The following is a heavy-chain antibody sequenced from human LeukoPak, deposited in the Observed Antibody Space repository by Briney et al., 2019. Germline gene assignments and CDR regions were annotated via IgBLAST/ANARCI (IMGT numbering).Heavy chain of an antibody. D-gene: IGHD3-16*02. J-gene: IGHJ5*02. Sequence: PSETLSLTCAVYGGSFSGYYWSWIRQPPGKGLEWIGEINHSGSTNYNPSLKSRVTISVDTSKNQFSLKLSSVTAADTAVYYCARRDGYDYVWGSYLFNWFDPWGQGTLVTVSS. CDR3: ARRDGYDYVWGSYLFNWFDP. CDR1: GGSFSGYY. CDR2: INHSGST. V-gene: IGHV4-34*01.